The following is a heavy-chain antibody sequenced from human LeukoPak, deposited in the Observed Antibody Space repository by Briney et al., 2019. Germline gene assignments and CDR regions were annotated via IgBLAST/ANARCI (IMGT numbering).Heavy chain of an antibody. CDR2: IYYSGRT. CDR3: ATNTDRHSSGFHYIDY. V-gene: IGHV4-59*01. CDR1: GASIYTYY. J-gene: IGHJ4*02. Sequence: SETLSLTCTVSGASIYTYYWSWIRQPPGKGLEWIGYIYYSGRTNYNPSLKSRVTISVDTSKNQFSLKLSSVTPADTAVYYCATNTDRHSSGFHYIDYWGQGTLVTVSS. D-gene: IGHD3-22*01.